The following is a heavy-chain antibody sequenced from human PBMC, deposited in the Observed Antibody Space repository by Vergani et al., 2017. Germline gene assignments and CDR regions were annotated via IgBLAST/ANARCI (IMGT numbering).Heavy chain of an antibody. J-gene: IGHJ3*02. Sequence: QVQLVESGGGVVQPGRSLRLSCAASGFTFSSYGMHWVRQAPGKGLEWVAVIWYDGSNKYYADSVKGRFTISRDNSKNTLYLQMNSLRAEDTAVYYCARRVLRFLEWLSDDDAFDIWGQGTMVTVAS. CDR1: GFTFSSYG. CDR2: IWYDGSNK. V-gene: IGHV3-33*01. D-gene: IGHD3-3*01. CDR3: ARRVLRFLEWLSDDDAFDI.